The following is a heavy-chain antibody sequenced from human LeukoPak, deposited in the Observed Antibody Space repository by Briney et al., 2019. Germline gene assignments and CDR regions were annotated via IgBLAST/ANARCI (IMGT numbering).Heavy chain of an antibody. J-gene: IGHJ4*02. Sequence: PSETLSLTCAVYGGSFSGYYWSWIRQPPGKGLEWIGEINHSGSTNYNPSLKSRVTISVDTSKNQFSLKLSSVTAADTTLYYCARFRCSGGSCYFYFDYWGQGTLVTVSS. D-gene: IGHD2-15*01. V-gene: IGHV4-34*01. CDR3: ARFRCSGGSCYFYFDY. CDR1: GGSFSGYY. CDR2: INHSGST.